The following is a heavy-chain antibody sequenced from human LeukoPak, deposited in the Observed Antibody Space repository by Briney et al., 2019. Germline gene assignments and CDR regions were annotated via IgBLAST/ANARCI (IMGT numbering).Heavy chain of an antibody. CDR2: ISGSGGST. CDR1: GFTFSSYA. D-gene: IGHD3-16*01. Sequence: PGGSLRLSCAASGFTFSSYAMNWVRQAPGKGLEWVSSISGSGGSTYYADSVKGRFTISRDNSKNTLYLQMNSLRAEDTAVYYCARVGLDAFDIWGQGTMVTVSS. J-gene: IGHJ3*02. CDR3: ARVGLDAFDI. V-gene: IGHV3-23*01.